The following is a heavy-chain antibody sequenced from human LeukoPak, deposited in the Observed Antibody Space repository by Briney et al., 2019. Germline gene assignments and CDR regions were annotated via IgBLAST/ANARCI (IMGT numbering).Heavy chain of an antibody. CDR2: ISGTSDFI. CDR1: GFTFFSYG. CDR3: ARGATSTFNNWFAP. V-gene: IGHV3-21*01. Sequence: GGSLRLSCAASGFTFFSYGMNWFRQAPGKGLEWVSTISGTSDFIYYAESVKGRFTISRDNTNNSVYLQMTSLRAEGTAVYYCARGATSTFNNWFAPWGQGTLVTVSS. D-gene: IGHD1-26*01. J-gene: IGHJ5*02.